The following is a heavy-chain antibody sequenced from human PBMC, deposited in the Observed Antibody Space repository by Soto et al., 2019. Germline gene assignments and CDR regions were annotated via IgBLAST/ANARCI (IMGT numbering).Heavy chain of an antibody. CDR2: INAGNGNT. D-gene: IGHD6-19*01. Sequence: ASVKVSCKASGYTFTSYAMHWVRQAPGQRLEWMGWINAGNGNTKYSQKFQGRVTITRDTSASTAYMELSSLRSEDTAVYYCARAGFGRSGWYYFDYWGQGTLVTVSS. CDR3: ARAGFGRSGWYYFDY. CDR1: GYTFTSYA. V-gene: IGHV1-3*01. J-gene: IGHJ4*02.